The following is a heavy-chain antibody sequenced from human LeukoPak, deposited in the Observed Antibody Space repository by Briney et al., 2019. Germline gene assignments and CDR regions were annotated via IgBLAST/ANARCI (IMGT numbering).Heavy chain of an antibody. CDR2: IYYSGST. CDR1: GGSISSGDYY. J-gene: IGHJ3*02. Sequence: SQTLSLTCTVSGGSISSGDYYWSWIRQPPGKDLEWIGYIYYSGSTYYNPSLKSRVTISVDTSKNQFSLKLSSVTAADRAVYYCATYDYGDYGGSDAFDIWGQGTMVTVSS. D-gene: IGHD4-17*01. V-gene: IGHV4-30-4*08. CDR3: ATYDYGDYGGSDAFDI.